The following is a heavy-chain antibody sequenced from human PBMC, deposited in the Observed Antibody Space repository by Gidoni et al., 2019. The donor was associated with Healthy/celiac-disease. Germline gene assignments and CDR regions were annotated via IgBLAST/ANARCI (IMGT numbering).Heavy chain of an antibody. CDR1: GFTFSSYG. CDR2: IWCDGSKK. J-gene: IGHJ4*02. Sequence: QVQLVESGGGVVQPGRSLRLSCAASGFTFSSYGMHWVRQAQGKGLAGLAVIWCDGSKKYYADSVKGRFTISRDNSKNTLYLQMNSLRAEDTAVYYCARDIYEFWSGYRVMLPGVWGQGTLVTVSS. V-gene: IGHV3-33*01. CDR3: ARDIYEFWSGYRVMLPGV. D-gene: IGHD3-3*01.